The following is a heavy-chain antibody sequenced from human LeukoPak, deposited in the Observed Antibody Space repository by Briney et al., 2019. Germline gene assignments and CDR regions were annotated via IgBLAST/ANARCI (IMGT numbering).Heavy chain of an antibody. Sequence: SETLSLTCTVSGGSISSYYWSWIRQPPGKGLEWIGYIYYSGSTYYNPSLKSRVTISVDTSKNQFSLKLSSVTAADTAVYYCARSSTVLLWFGELGVYFDYWGQGTLVTVSS. V-gene: IGHV4-59*08. D-gene: IGHD3-10*01. CDR3: ARSSTVLLWFGELGVYFDY. CDR2: IYYSGST. CDR1: GGSISSYY. J-gene: IGHJ4*02.